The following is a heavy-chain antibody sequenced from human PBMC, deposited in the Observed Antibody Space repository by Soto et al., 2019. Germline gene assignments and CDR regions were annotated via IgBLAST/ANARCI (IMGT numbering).Heavy chain of an antibody. CDR2: IIPIFGTA. CDR3: ARDGFPGIAAAGENWFDP. D-gene: IGHD6-13*01. CDR1: GGTFSSYA. V-gene: IGHV1-69*13. Sequence: SVKVSCKASGGTFSSYAISWVRQAPGQGLEWMGGIIPIFGTANYAQKFQGRVTITADESTSTAYMELSSLRSEDTAVYYCARDGFPGIAAAGENWFDPWGQGTLVTVSS. J-gene: IGHJ5*02.